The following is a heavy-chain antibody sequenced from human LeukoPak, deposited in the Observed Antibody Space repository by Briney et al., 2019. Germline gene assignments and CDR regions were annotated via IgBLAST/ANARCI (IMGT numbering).Heavy chain of an antibody. CDR2: IYYSGST. Sequence: SETLSLTCTVSGGSISHYYWGWIRQPPGKGLEWIGSIYYSGSTYYNPSLKSRVTISVDTSKNQFSLKLSSVTAADTAVYYCARHEPNYYDSSGRPVYFDYWGQGTLVTVSS. CDR3: ARHEPNYYDSSGRPVYFDY. CDR1: GGSISHYY. V-gene: IGHV4-39*01. J-gene: IGHJ4*02. D-gene: IGHD3-22*01.